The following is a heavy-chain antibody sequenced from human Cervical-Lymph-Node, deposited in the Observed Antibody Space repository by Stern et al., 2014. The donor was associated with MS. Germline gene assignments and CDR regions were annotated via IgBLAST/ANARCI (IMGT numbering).Heavy chain of an antibody. V-gene: IGHV3-30-3*01. D-gene: IGHD3-16*01. J-gene: IGHJ4*02. CDR2: VSSEGSNQ. CDR1: GFNFSHYA. CDR3: ATQIWFDY. Sequence: QMQLVQSGGGVVQPGRSLRLSCAVSGFNFSHYAMHWVRQAPGKGLEWVAAVSSEGSNQYHADSVKGRFTISRDNSKNTVYLQMNSLRDDDTAVYYCATQIWFDYWGQGTLVTVSS.